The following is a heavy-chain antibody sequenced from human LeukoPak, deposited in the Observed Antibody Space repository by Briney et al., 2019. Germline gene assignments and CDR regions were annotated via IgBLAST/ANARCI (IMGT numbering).Heavy chain of an antibody. CDR3: ARSGGLWLLTYYFDY. J-gene: IGHJ4*02. CDR1: GGSISSSNW. D-gene: IGHD3-22*01. V-gene: IGHV4-4*02. Sequence: SGTLSLTCAVSGGSISSSNWWSWVRQPPGKGLEWIGEIYHSGSTNYNPSLKSRVTISVDTSKNQFSLKLSSVTAADTAVYFCARSGGLWLLTYYFDYWGQGTLVTVSS. CDR2: IYHSGST.